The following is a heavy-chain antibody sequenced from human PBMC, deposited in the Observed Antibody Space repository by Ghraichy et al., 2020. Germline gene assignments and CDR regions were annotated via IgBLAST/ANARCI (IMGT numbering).Heavy chain of an antibody. CDR3: ARDGSYCSGGSCYSQLDYYYGMDV. CDR2: INPSGGST. D-gene: IGHD2-15*01. CDR1: GYTFTSYY. J-gene: IGHJ6*02. V-gene: IGHV1-46*01. Sequence: ASVKVSCKASGYTFTSYYMHWVRQAPGQGLEWMGIINPSGGSTSYAQKFQGRVTMTRDTSTSTVYMELSSLRSEDTAVYYCARDGSYCSGGSCYSQLDYYYGMDVWGQGTTVTVSS.